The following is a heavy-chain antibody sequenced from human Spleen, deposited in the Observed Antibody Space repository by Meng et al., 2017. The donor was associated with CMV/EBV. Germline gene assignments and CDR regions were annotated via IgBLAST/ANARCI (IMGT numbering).Heavy chain of an antibody. J-gene: IGHJ4*02. CDR3: AKDMTPNPPTAGFDY. CDR2: ISGSGDST. Sequence: GGSLRLSCAASGFTFSNYAMSWVRQAPGKGLEWVSVISGSGDSTYYADSVKGRFTISRDNSKNSLYLQMNSLRPEDTALYYCAKDMTPNPPTAGFDYWGQGTLVTVSS. CDR1: GFTFSNYA. D-gene: IGHD6-13*01. V-gene: IGHV3-23*01.